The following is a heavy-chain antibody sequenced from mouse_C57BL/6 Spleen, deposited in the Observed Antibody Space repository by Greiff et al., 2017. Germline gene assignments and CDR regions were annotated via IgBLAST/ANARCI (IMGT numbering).Heavy chain of an antibody. CDR1: GYTFTSYW. CDR3: APSRGDYAMDY. V-gene: IGHV1-50*01. J-gene: IGHJ4*01. Sequence: QVQLQQPGAELVKPGASVKLSCKASGYTFTSYWMQWVKQRPGQGLEWIGEIDPSDSYTNYTQKFKGKATLTVDTSSSTAYMQLSSLTSEDSAVYYCAPSRGDYAMDYWGQGTSVTVSS. CDR2: IDPSDSYT.